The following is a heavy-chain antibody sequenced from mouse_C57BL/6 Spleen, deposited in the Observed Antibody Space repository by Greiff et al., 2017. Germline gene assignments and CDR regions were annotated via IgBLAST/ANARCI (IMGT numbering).Heavy chain of an antibody. CDR3: ARRAYYGSSLYYFDY. CDR2: IYPRSGNT. Sequence: QVQLQQSGAELARPGASVKLSCKASGYTFTSYGISWVKQRTGQGLEWIGEIYPRSGNTYYNEKFKGKATLTADKSSSTAYMELRSLTSEDSAVYFCARRAYYGSSLYYFDYWGQGTTLTVSS. V-gene: IGHV1-81*01. CDR1: GYTFTSYG. D-gene: IGHD1-1*01. J-gene: IGHJ2*01.